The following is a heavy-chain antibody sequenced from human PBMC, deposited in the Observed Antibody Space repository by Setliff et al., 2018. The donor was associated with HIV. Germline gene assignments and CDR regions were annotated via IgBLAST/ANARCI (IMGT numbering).Heavy chain of an antibody. Sequence: KPSETLSLTCAVSGYSISSGYYWGWIRQPPGKGLEWIGSMYHSGSTYYNPSLKSRVTISVDTSKNQFSLKLSSVTAADTAVFYCARYRGHFDYWGQGTLVTSPQ. J-gene: IGHJ4*02. D-gene: IGHD3-16*01. V-gene: IGHV4-38-2*01. CDR3: ARYRGHFDY. CDR2: MYHSGST. CDR1: GYSISSGYY.